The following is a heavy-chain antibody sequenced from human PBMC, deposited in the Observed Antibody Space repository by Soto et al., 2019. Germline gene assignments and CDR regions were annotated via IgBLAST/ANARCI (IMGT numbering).Heavy chain of an antibody. V-gene: IGHV4-34*01. CDR2: INHSGST. CDR3: GCDRAGFCSRYCYPQYFDY. CDR1: GGSFSGYY. J-gene: IGHJ4*02. Sequence: SETLSLTCAVYGGSFSGYYWSWIRQPPGKGLEWIGEINHSGSTNYNPSLKSRVTISVDTSKNQFSLKLSSVTAADTAVYYCGCDRAGFCSRYCYPQYFDYWGQGTLVTVSS. D-gene: IGHD3-3*01.